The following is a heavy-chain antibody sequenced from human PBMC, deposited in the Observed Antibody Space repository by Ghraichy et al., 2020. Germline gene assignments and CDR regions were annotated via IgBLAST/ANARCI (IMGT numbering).Heavy chain of an antibody. J-gene: IGHJ4*02. D-gene: IGHD3-10*01. CDR1: GFTFSSYG. V-gene: IGHV3-30*02. Sequence: GGSLRLSCAASGFTFSSYGMHWVRQAPGKGLEWVAFIRYDGSNKYYADSVKGRFTISRDNSKNTLYLQMNSLRAEDTAVYYCAKDRGYYGSGSSGVDYWGQGTLVTVSS. CDR2: IRYDGSNK. CDR3: AKDRGYYGSGSSGVDY.